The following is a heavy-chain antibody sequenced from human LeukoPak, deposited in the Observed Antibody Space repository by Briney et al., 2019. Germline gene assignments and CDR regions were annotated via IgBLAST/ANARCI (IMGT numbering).Heavy chain of an antibody. CDR1: GYTFIDYY. Sequence: ASVKVSCKASGYTFIDYYMHWVRQAPGQGLEWMGRIDPDSGGTSYAQKFQGRVTMTRDTSISTAYMELSRLRSDDTAVCYCAREYYDSSGRKHAFDIWGQGTMVTVSS. V-gene: IGHV1-2*02. J-gene: IGHJ3*02. CDR2: IDPDSGGT. CDR3: AREYYDSSGRKHAFDI. D-gene: IGHD3-22*01.